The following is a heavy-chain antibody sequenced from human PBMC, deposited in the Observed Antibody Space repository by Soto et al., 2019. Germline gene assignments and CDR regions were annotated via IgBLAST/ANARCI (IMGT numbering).Heavy chain of an antibody. CDR2: MNPNSGNT. J-gene: IGHJ6*02. CDR1: GYTFTSYD. V-gene: IGHV1-8*01. Sequence: RASVKVSCKASGYTFTSYDINWVRQATGQGLEWMGWMNPNSGNTGYAQKFQGRVTMTRNTSISTAYMELSSLRSEDTAVYYCARQGPRSFTASPNYYYYGMDVWGQGTTVTVSS. CDR3: ARQGPRSFTASPNYYYYGMDV. D-gene: IGHD3-16*01.